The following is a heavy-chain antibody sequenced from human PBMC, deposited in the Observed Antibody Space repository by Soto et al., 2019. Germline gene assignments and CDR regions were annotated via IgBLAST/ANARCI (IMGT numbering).Heavy chain of an antibody. D-gene: IGHD3-16*01. CDR2: ISGNPDSS. Sequence: EVQLLESGGGLVQPGGSLRLSCTASGFIFSSYDMSCVRQSPGKGLEWVSAISGNPDSSYYADSVKGRFTLSRENSKNTLYLQKNSLRVEDTAVYYCAKFRFGDRHSWGDYCGQGTLVTVSS. CDR3: AKFRFGDRHSWGDY. V-gene: IGHV3-23*01. J-gene: IGHJ4*02. CDR1: GFIFSSYD.